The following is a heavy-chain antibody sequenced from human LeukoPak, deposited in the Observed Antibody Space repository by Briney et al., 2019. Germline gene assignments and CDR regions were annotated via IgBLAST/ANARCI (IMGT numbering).Heavy chain of an antibody. J-gene: IGHJ4*02. CDR3: AKGTERYSKNFDY. CDR2: IGASGGST. D-gene: IGHD3-9*01. CDR1: GFTFSSYG. Sequence: GGTLRLSCAASGFTFSSYGMSWVRQAPGKGLEWVSTIGASGGSTYYADSVKGRFTISRDNSKNTLYLQMNSLRVEDTAVYYCAKGTERYSKNFDYWGQGILVSVSS. V-gene: IGHV3-23*01.